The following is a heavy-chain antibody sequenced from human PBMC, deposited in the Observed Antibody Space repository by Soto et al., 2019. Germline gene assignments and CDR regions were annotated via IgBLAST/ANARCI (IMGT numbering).Heavy chain of an antibody. CDR1: GGPIISSSYY. D-gene: IGHD6-25*01. CDR2: IYYSGST. J-gene: IGHJ5*02. CDR3: AREYLTSLYVRSGHGWFDP. V-gene: IGHV4-39*02. Sequence: PTETLSLTCSVSGGPIISSSYYWGWIRQPPGKGLEWIGSIYYSGSTYYNPSLKSRVTISQDTSKNQFSLKLRSVTAADTAVYFCAREYLTSLYVRSGHGWFDPWGQGTLVTVSS.